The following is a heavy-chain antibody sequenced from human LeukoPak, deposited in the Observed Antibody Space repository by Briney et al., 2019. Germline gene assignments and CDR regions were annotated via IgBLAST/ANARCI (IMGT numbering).Heavy chain of an antibody. CDR3: TRSGVVIAATPPPQYYFDY. CDR1: GVSFSGYN. V-gene: IGHV4-34*01. J-gene: IGHJ4*02. CDR2: INHSGST. D-gene: IGHD2-15*01. Sequence: SETLSLTCAVYGVSFSGYNWSWIRQPPGKGLEWIWEINHSGSTNSNPVLKRRVTISVDTYKTQYSLKLSSVTAADTAVYYCTRSGVVIAATPPPQYYFDYWGQGTLVTVSS.